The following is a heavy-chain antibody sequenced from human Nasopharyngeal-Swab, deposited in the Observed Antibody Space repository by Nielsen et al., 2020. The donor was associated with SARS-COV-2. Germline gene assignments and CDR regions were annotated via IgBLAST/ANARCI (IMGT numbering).Heavy chain of an antibody. J-gene: IGHJ4*02. CDR2: INFDGNDA. CDR1: GFMFSSFY. D-gene: IGHD3-10*01. CDR3: ARDVGGATDF. V-gene: IGHV3-74*01. Sequence: GGSLRLSCTASGFMFSSFYMEWARQAPGKGLVWVSRINFDGNDAQYADSVKGRFTISRDNARNTLYLQLNSLRGEDTALYFCARDVGGATDFRGQGTLVTVSS.